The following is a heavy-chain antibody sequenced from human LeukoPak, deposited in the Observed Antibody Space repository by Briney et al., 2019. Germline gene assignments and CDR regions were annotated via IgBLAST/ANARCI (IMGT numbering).Heavy chain of an antibody. J-gene: IGHJ4*02. D-gene: IGHD1-14*01. CDR3: ARDTTYGIDY. CDR1: GFTFSDHY. V-gene: IGHV3-72*01. CDR2: TTNKADGYTT. Sequence: PGGSLRLSCAASGFTFSDHYMDWVRQAPGKGLEWVGRTTNKADGYTTNYAASVKGRFTISRDDSKNLLFLQMNSLRTEDTAVYYCARDTTYGIDYWGQGTLVTVSS.